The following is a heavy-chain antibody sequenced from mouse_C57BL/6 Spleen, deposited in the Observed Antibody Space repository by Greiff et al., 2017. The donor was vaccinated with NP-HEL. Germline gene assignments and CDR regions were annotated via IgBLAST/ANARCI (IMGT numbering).Heavy chain of an antibody. CDR3: AREGVIVTTVGFDY. CDR1: GYTFTSYW. Sequence: QVQLQQPGAELVKPGASVKLSCKASGYTFTSYWMHWVKQRPGQGLEWIGMIHPNSGSTNYNEKFKSKATLTVDKSSSTAYMQLSRLTSENAAVYYCAREGVIVTTVGFDYWGQGTTLTVSA. CDR2: IHPNSGST. J-gene: IGHJ2*01. D-gene: IGHD1-1*01. V-gene: IGHV1-64*01.